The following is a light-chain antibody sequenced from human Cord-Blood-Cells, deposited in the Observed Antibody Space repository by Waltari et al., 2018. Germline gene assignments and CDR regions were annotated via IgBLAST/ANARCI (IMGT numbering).Light chain of an antibody. Sequence: EIVLTQSPGPLSLSPGARATLSCRASQSVSSSYLAWYQQKPGQAPRLLIYGAYSRATGSPDRFSGSGSGTDFTLTISRLEPEDFAVYYCQQYGSSPRITFGPGTKVDIK. CDR3: QQYGSSPRIT. V-gene: IGKV3-20*01. CDR1: QSVSSSY. CDR2: GAY. J-gene: IGKJ3*01.